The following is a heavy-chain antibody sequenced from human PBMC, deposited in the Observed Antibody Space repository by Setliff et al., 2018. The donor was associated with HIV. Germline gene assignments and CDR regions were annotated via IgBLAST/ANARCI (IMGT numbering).Heavy chain of an antibody. CDR1: GGTFSSYS. D-gene: IGHD2-2*01. CDR2: IIPIIGIA. Sequence: EASVKVSCKASGGTFSSYSIRYVRQAPGQGLEWMGGIIPIIGIANYAQKFQGRVTITTDESTSTAYMELSSLRSEDTAVYYCARDFGGYCSSMRCPGLFDPWGQGTLVTVSS. V-gene: IGHV1-69*05. J-gene: IGHJ5*02. CDR3: ARDFGGYCSSMRCPGLFDP.